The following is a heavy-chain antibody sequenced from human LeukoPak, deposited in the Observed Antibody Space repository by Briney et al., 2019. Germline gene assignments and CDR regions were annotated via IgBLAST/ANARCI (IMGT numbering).Heavy chain of an antibody. V-gene: IGHV3-7*03. CDR1: GFTFXXXW. CDR3: ARDLAGYDAFDI. J-gene: IGHJ3*02. CDR2: IKQDGSEK. D-gene: IGHD3-9*01. Sequence: GGSLRLSCAASGFTFXXXWMSWVRQAPXXGXXXVANIKQDGSEKYYVDSVKGRFTISRDNAKNSLYLQMNSLRAEDTAVYYCARDLAGYDAFDIWGQGTMVTVSS.